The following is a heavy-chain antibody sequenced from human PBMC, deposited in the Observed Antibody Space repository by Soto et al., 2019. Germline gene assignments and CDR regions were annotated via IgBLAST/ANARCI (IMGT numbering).Heavy chain of an antibody. V-gene: IGHV1-2*04. J-gene: IGHJ6*02. Sequence: ASVKVSCKASGYSFTDYHIHWVRQTPGQGLEWLGRINPKSGGTSTAQKFQGWVTMTRDRSISTVYMELTRLRSDDTAVYFCARGHSTDCSNGVCSFFYNHEMDVWGQGTTVTVSS. CDR3: ARGHSTDCSNGVCSFFYNHEMDV. CDR2: INPKSGGT. D-gene: IGHD2-8*01. CDR1: GYSFTDYH.